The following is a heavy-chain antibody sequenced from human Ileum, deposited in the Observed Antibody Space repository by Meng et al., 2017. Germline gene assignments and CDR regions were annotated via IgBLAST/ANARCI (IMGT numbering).Heavy chain of an antibody. CDR3: TKSITGYSSGGAGY. J-gene: IGHJ4*02. V-gene: IGHV3-23*01. D-gene: IGHD1-20*01. CDR1: GFTFSSYA. Sequence: GESLKISCAASGFTFSSYAMTWVRQAPGKGLEWVSGISANGGSTYYADSVKGRFTISRDNSKNTLYLQMNSLRAEDTAVYYCTKSITGYSSGGAGYWGQGTRVTSFS. CDR2: ISANGGST.